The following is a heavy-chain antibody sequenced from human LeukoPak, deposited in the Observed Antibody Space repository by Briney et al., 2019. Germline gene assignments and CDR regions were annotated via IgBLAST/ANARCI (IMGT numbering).Heavy chain of an antibody. CDR2: IGWNSGSI. CDR3: AKDRTSQIIGDNWFDP. D-gene: IGHD2-2*01. V-gene: IGHV3-9*01. J-gene: IGHJ5*02. Sequence: SLRLSCVASGFSFDDYAMHWVRQVPGKGLEWVSGIGWNSGSIDYADSVKGRFTISRDNAQNSLYLQMNSLRAEDTALYYCAKDRTSQIIGDNWFDPWGQGTLVTVSS. CDR1: GFSFDDYA.